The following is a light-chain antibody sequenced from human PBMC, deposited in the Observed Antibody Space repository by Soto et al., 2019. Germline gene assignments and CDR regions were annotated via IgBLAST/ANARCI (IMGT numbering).Light chain of an antibody. V-gene: IGKV4-1*01. CDR3: QQHYNKSLT. CDR1: QNLYSSNNKNY. Sequence: DIVMTQSPDSLAVSLGERATINCKSSQNLYSSNNKNYLAWYQQKAGQPPKLLMYWASTRESGVPDRFSGSGSGTDFTLTISSLQAEDVAVYYCQQHYNKSLTFGGGTKVEIK. CDR2: WAS. J-gene: IGKJ4*01.